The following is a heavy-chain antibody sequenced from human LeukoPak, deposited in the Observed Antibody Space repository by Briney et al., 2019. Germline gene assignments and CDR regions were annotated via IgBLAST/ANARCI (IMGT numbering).Heavy chain of an antibody. CDR2: TYYRSTWYN. CDR1: GDSVSSNSVA. Sequence: SQTLSLTCAISGDSVSSNSVAWNWIRQYPSRGLEWLGRTYYRSTWYNDYAVSVKSRITINPDTSKNQFSLQLNSVTPEDTAVYYCARSFPRYFDLWGRGTLVTVSS. V-gene: IGHV6-1*01. J-gene: IGHJ2*01. CDR3: ARSFPRYFDL.